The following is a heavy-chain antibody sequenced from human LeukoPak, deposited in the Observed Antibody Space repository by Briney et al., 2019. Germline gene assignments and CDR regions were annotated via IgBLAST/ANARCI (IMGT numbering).Heavy chain of an antibody. D-gene: IGHD4-23*01. CDR1: AFTYSAYA. CDR2: ISGDGRGT. V-gene: IGHV3-23*01. Sequence: GGSLRLSCAASAFTYSAYAMSWVRQAPGKGLEWVSTISGDGRGTFYADSVKDRFTISRDDSKTTLFLQMNSLRAEDTAIYYCARRYGGWGAFDIWGQGTVVTVSS. CDR3: ARRYGGWGAFDI. J-gene: IGHJ3*02.